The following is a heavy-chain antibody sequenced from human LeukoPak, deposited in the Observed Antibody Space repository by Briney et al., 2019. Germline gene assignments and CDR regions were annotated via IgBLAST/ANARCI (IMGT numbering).Heavy chain of an antibody. CDR2: IRYDGSNE. J-gene: IGHJ4*02. CDR1: GFTFSSYG. Sequence: GGSLRLSCAASGFTFSSYGMHWVRQAPGKGLEWVAFIRYDGSNEYYADSVKGRFTISRDNSKNTLYLQMNSLRAEDTAVYYCAKLLTGGYSYGQNDCWGQGTLVTVSS. V-gene: IGHV3-30*02. CDR3: AKLLTGGYSYGQNDC. D-gene: IGHD5-18*01.